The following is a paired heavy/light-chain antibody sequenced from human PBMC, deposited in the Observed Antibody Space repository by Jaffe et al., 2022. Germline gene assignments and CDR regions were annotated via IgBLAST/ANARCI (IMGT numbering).Light chain of an antibody. Sequence: VVLTQSPGSLSLSPGERATLSCRASQSIHRFYLAWYQQKPGQAPRLLMHSASSRVTGIPDRFSGSGSGTDFTLSISRLEPEDVAIYYCQHYGSSPTFGPGTKVDIK. V-gene: IGKV3-20*01. J-gene: IGKJ3*01. CDR3: QHYGSSPT. CDR2: SAS. CDR1: QSIHRFY.
Heavy chain of an antibody. CDR3: VRLQFFGELGQGYLDY. V-gene: IGHV5-51*03. CDR1: GYSFSTHW. CDR2: IYPGDPDP. D-gene: IGHD3-10*01. Sequence: EVQMVQSRVEVKKPGESLKISCKGSGYSFSTHWIGWVRQMPGKGLDFMGMIYPGDPDPRYSPSFQGQVNISVDNSINTAYLQWSSLKASDSAIYYCVRLQFFGELGQGYLDYWGQGTLVSVSS. J-gene: IGHJ4*02.